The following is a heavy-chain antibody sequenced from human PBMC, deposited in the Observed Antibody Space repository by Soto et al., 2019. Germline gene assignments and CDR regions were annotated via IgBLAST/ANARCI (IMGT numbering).Heavy chain of an antibody. CDR2: IIPIFGTA. J-gene: IGHJ6*02. D-gene: IGHD1-20*01. CDR1: GGTFSSYA. Sequence: SVKVSCKASGGTFSSYAISWVRQAPGQGLEWMGGIIPIFGTANYAQKFQGRVTITADESTSTAYMELSSLRSEDTAVYYCATPETPSVFNWNPDYYYGMDVWGQGTTVPVSS. CDR3: ATPETPSVFNWNPDYYYGMDV. V-gene: IGHV1-69*13.